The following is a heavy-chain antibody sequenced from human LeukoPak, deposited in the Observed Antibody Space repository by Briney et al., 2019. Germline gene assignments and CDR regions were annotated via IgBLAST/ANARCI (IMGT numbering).Heavy chain of an antibody. CDR2: IYHSGST. Sequence: SETLSLTCAVSGGSISSSNWWSWVRQPPGKGLEWIGEIYHSGSTNYNPSLKSRVTISVDKSKNQFSLMLSSVTAADTAVYYCARVSSGATTVDYWGQGTLVTVSS. CDR3: ARVSSGATTVDY. J-gene: IGHJ4*02. CDR1: GGSISSSNW. V-gene: IGHV4-4*02. D-gene: IGHD1-26*01.